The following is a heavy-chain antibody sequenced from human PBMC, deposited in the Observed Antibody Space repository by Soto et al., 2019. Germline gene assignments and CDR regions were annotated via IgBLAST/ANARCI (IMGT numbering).Heavy chain of an antibody. CDR3: AGTTSHQWYYMDV. CDR2: TYYRSRWYN. Sequence: PSQALSLTCAISGDSFSSNMAAWNWIRLSPSRGLEWLARTYYRSRWYNDYAVSVRSRITVNPDTSKNQFSLQLTSVTPEDTAVYYCAGTTSHQWYYMDVWGKGTTVTVSS. V-gene: IGHV6-1*01. J-gene: IGHJ6*03. D-gene: IGHD1-7*01. CDR1: GDSFSSNMAA.